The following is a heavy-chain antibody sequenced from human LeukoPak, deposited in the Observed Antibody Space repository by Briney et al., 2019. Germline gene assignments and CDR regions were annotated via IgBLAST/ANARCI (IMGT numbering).Heavy chain of an antibody. CDR3: ARGDYGGNTYYFDN. CDR1: GFTFSRYW. Sequence: GGSLRLSCAASGFTFSRYWLSWVRQAPGKGPEWVANIKKDGSEKYYVDSVKGRFTISRDNAKNSLYLQMNSLRAEDTAVYYCARGDYGGNTYYFDNWGQRTLVTVSS. CDR2: IKKDGSEK. V-gene: IGHV3-7*04. J-gene: IGHJ4*02. D-gene: IGHD4-23*01.